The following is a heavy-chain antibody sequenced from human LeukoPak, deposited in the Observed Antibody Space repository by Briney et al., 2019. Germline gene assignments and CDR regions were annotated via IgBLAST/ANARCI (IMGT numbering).Heavy chain of an antibody. CDR1: GFTFSSYG. J-gene: IGHJ4*02. CDR3: AKDFRPLRYFDWSIDY. Sequence: PGGSLRLSCAASGFTFSSYGMHWVRQAPGKGLEWVAVISYDGSNKYYADSVKGRFTISRDNSKNTLYLQMNSLRAEDTAVYYCAKDFRPLRYFDWSIDYWGQGTLVTVSS. D-gene: IGHD3-9*01. CDR2: ISYDGSNK. V-gene: IGHV3-30*18.